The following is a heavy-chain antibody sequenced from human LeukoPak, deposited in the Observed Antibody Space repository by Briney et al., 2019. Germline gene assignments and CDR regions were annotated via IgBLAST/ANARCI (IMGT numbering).Heavy chain of an antibody. CDR2: IYYSGST. CDR1: GGSITSGDYY. Sequence: SETLSLTRTVSGGSITSGDYYWSWIRQPPGKGLEWIGYIYYSGSTYYNPSLKSRVTISVDTSKNQFSLKLSSVTAADTAVYYCARGGLLGDYVNYWGQGTLVTVSS. CDR3: ARGGLLGDYVNY. J-gene: IGHJ4*02. V-gene: IGHV4-30-4*08. D-gene: IGHD4-17*01.